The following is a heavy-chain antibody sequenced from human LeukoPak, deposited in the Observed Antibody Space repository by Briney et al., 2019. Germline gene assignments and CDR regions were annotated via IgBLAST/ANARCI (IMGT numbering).Heavy chain of an antibody. Sequence: PGGSLRLSCAASGFSFSEYWMHWVRQVPGKGLVWVSRVDGDEIDTNYAGSVKGRFTISRDNAKKTLYLQMNSLRVEDTAVYYCARESYRGFDYWGQGTLVTVSS. CDR3: ARESYRGFDY. J-gene: IGHJ4*02. V-gene: IGHV3-74*01. CDR1: GFSFSEYW. D-gene: IGHD1-26*01. CDR2: VDGDEIDT.